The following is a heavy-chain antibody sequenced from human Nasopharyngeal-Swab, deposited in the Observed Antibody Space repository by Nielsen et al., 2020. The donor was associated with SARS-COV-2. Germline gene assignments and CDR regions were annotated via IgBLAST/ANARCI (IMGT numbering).Heavy chain of an antibody. J-gene: IGHJ6*02. D-gene: IGHD2-15*01. Sequence: ASVKVSCKASGYTFTSYYMHWVRQAPGQGLEWMGRINPNSGGTNYAQKFQGRVTMTRDTSISTAYMELSRLRSDDTAVYYCARVQSVVVAGTDYYYYGMDVWGQGTTVTVSS. CDR3: ARVQSVVVAGTDYYYYGMDV. V-gene: IGHV1-2*06. CDR1: GYTFTSYY. CDR2: INPNSGGT.